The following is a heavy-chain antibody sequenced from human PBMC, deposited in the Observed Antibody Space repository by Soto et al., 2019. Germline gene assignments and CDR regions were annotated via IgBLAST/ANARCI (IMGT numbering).Heavy chain of an antibody. V-gene: IGHV3-23*01. D-gene: IGHD3-3*01. Sequence: GGSLRLSCAASGFTFSSYAMNWVRQAPGKGLEWVSAISGSGGGTYYADSVKGRFTISRDNSKNTFYLQMNSLRAEDTAVYYCAKDWRGFDTKSNFDYWGQGTLVTVSS. CDR2: ISGSGGGT. J-gene: IGHJ4*02. CDR3: AKDWRGFDTKSNFDY. CDR1: GFTFSSYA.